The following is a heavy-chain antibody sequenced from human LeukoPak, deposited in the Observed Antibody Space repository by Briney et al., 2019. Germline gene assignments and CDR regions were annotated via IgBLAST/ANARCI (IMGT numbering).Heavy chain of an antibody. V-gene: IGHV4-61*02. CDR1: GGSISSGNYY. CDR2: ISTSGST. D-gene: IGHD3-10*01. CDR3: ASHQYGSGSYYHDY. J-gene: IGHJ4*02. Sequence: SKTLSLTCTVSGGSISSGNYYWSWIRQPAGKGLEWIGRISTSGSTNYDPSLKSRLIISIDKSKNQFSLRLSSATAADTAVYYCASHQYGSGSYYHDYWGQGTLVTVSS.